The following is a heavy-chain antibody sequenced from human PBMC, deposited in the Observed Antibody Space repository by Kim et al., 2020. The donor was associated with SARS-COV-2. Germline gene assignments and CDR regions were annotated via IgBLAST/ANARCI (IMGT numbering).Heavy chain of an antibody. CDR1: GGSISSYY. Sequence: SETLSLTCTVSGGSISSYYWSWIRQPPGKGLEWIGYIYYSGSTNYNPSLKSRVTISVDTSKNQFSLKLSSVTAADTAVYYCARGGNGSGSYPPYYYGMDVWGQGTTVTVSS. CDR2: IYYSGST. V-gene: IGHV4-59*01. CDR3: ARGGNGSGSYPPYYYGMDV. J-gene: IGHJ6*02. D-gene: IGHD3-10*01.